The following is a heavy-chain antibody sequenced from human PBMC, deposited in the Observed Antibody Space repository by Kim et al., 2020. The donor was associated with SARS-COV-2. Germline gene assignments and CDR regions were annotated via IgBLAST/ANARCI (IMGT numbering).Heavy chain of an antibody. J-gene: IGHJ4*02. CDR1: GGTFSSYA. Sequence: SVKVSCKASGGTFSSYAISWVRQAPGQGLEWMGGIIPIFGTANYAQKFQGRVTITADESTSTAYMELSSLRSEDTAVYYCARRGRWLQHTPFDYWGQGTLVTVSS. V-gene: IGHV1-69*13. CDR3: ARRGRWLQHTPFDY. CDR2: IIPIFGTA. D-gene: IGHD3-16*01.